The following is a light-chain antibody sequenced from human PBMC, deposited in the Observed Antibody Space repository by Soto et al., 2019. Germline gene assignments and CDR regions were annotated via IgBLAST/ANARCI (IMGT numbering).Light chain of an antibody. Sequence: IQITQSPATLSAYVGDRVTITCRASQSISSWLAWYQQKPGKAPKLLIYDASSLESGVTSRFSGSGSGTEFTLTVSSLQPDDFATYYCQQYNIYPWTFGQGTNV. CDR3: QQYNIYPWT. CDR2: DAS. V-gene: IGKV1-5*01. CDR1: QSISSW. J-gene: IGKJ1*01.